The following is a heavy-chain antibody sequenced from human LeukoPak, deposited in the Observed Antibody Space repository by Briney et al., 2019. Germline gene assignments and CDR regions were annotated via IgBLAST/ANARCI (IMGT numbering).Heavy chain of an antibody. CDR3: ARDQSYGCSGGSCYGLNYYYGMDV. CDR1: GGSISSYF. V-gene: IGHV4-59*01. Sequence: SETLSLTCAVSGGSISSYFWSWIRQPPGKGLEWIGYIYYSGSTNYNPSLKSRVTISVDTSKNQFSLKLSSVTAADTAVYYCARDQSYGCSGGSCYGLNYYYGMDVWGQGTTVTVSS. D-gene: IGHD2-15*01. J-gene: IGHJ6*02. CDR2: IYYSGST.